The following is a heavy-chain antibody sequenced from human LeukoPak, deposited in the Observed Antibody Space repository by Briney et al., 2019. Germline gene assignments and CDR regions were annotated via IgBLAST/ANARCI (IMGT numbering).Heavy chain of an antibody. CDR1: GVTARSDY. Sequence: GGSLTHFCSASGVTARSDYMSWVRQAPGKGLAWLSVIYSGGTTYYADSVKGRFTISRDNSKNTVYLQMNSLRVEDTAVYYCTRGGSVPATRSFDLWGQGTLVTVSS. J-gene: IGHJ4*02. CDR3: TRGGSVPATRSFDL. D-gene: IGHD6-19*01. V-gene: IGHV3-66*01. CDR2: IYSGGTT.